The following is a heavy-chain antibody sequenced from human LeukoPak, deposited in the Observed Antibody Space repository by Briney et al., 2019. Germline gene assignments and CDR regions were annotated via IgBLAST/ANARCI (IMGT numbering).Heavy chain of an antibody. V-gene: IGHV4-59*01. CDR3: ARDPSSSSEPYYFDY. CDR2: IYYSGST. J-gene: IGHJ4*02. CDR1: GGSISSYY. D-gene: IGHD6-6*01. Sequence: PSETLSLTCTVSGGSISSYYWSWIRQPPGKGLEWIGYIYYSGSTNYNPSLKSRVTISVDTSKNQFSPKLNSVTAADTAVYYCARDPSSSSEPYYFDYWGQGTLVTVSS.